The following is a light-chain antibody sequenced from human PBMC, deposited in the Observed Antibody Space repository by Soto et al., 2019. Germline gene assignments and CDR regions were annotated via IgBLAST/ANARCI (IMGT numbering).Light chain of an antibody. J-gene: IGKJ1*01. V-gene: IGKV3-20*01. CDR2: GAS. Sequence: EIVLTQSPGTLSLSPGERATLSCRASQSVSSRYLAWYQQKPGQAPRLLIYGASSRSTGIPDRFSGSVSGSDFNVAINRLEHEGFAMYYCQKYGSSRTFGQWTKVEIK. CDR1: QSVSSRY. CDR3: QKYGSSRT.